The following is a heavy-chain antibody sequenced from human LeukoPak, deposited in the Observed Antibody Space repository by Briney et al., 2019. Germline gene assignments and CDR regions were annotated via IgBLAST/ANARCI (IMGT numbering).Heavy chain of an antibody. Sequence: SGTLSLTCAVSGGSFSGYYWSWIRQPPGKGLEWIGEINHSGSTNYNPSLKSRVTISVDTSKNQFSLKLSSVTAADTAVYYCARAKGIAAALDYWGQGTLVTVSS. CDR3: ARAKGIAAALDY. D-gene: IGHD6-13*01. CDR2: INHSGST. J-gene: IGHJ4*02. CDR1: GGSFSGYY. V-gene: IGHV4-34*01.